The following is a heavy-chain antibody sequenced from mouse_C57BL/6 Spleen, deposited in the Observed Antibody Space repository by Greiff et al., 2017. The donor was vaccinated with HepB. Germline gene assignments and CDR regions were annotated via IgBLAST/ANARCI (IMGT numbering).Heavy chain of an antibody. J-gene: IGHJ1*03. CDR1: GYTFTTYP. CDR3: ARGRGDGYFYWYFDV. CDR2: FHPYNDDT. Sequence: LEESGAELVKPGASVKMSCKASGYTFTTYPIEWMKQNHGKSLEWIGNFHPYNDDTKYNEKFKGKATLTVEKSSSTVYLELSRLTSDDSAVYYCARGRGDGYFYWYFDVWGTGTTVTVSS. D-gene: IGHD2-3*01. V-gene: IGHV1-47*01.